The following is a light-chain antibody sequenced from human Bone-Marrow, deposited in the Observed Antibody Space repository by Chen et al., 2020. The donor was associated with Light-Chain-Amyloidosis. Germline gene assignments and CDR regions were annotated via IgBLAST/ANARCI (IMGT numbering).Light chain of an antibody. CDR1: QSVRSY. Sequence: EIVMTQSPATLSLSPGERATLSCRASQSVRSYLAWYQQKPGQAPRLLIYGASTRATGIPARFSGSGSGTEFTLTISSLQSEDVAVYYCQQYNNWPRTFGQGTKVEIK. CDR3: QQYNNWPRT. CDR2: GAS. J-gene: IGKJ1*01. V-gene: IGKV3-15*01.